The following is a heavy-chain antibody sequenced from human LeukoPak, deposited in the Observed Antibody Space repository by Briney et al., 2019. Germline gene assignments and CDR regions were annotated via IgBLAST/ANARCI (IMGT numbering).Heavy chain of an antibody. V-gene: IGHV3-48*02. J-gene: IGHJ4*02. CDR2: ISTSGTII. Sequence: GGSLRLSCAASGFTFSSYSMNWVRQAPGKGLEWVTYISTSGTIIYYLDSVKGRFTISRDNAKNSLYLQMNSLRDEDTAVYYCARPHQDYVWGSPDFWGQGTLVTVSS. CDR3: ARPHQDYVWGSPDF. D-gene: IGHD3-16*01. CDR1: GFTFSSYS.